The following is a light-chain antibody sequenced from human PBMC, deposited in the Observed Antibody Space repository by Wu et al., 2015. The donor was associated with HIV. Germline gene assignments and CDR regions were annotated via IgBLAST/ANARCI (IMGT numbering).Light chain of an antibody. Sequence: DIQMTQSPASLSASVGNRVTITCRASQSISNFLNWYQQKPGKAPKLLIYAATNLQSGVPSRFTGRGSGTDFTLTISSLQPEDFATYFCQESYGSTWTFGQGTKVEIK. CDR2: AAT. CDR3: QESYGSTWT. V-gene: IGKV1-39*01. J-gene: IGKJ1*01. CDR1: QSISNF.